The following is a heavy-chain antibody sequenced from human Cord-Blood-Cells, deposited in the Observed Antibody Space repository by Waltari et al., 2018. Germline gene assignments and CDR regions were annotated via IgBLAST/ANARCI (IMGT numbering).Heavy chain of an antibody. V-gene: IGHV4-39*02. Sequence: QLKLQETGPGMVQPTETLSLTCTVSDGPMSSSSDYWGWIRAPPGKGLEWFGSIYYSGSTYHNPSLKSRVTISVDTSKNQFSLKLSSVTAADTAVYYCARDAVTAMVHDAFAIWGQGTMVTVSS. CDR1: DGPMSSSSDY. D-gene: IGHD5-18*01. J-gene: IGHJ3*02. CDR2: IYYSGST. CDR3: ARDAVTAMVHDAFAI.